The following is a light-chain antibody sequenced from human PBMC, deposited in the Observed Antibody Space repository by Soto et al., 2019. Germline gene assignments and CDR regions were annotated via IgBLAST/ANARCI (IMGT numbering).Light chain of an antibody. CDR1: QSIRSY. CDR2: AAS. V-gene: IGKV1-39*01. Sequence: DIQMNQSTSSLSASVGDRVTITCRASQSIRSYLNWYQQKPGKAPKLLIYAASSLQSGVPSRFSGSGSGTDFPLTISSMKPEYFATDYCQQSYSTSTFGQGTRLEIK. CDR3: QQSYSTST. J-gene: IGKJ5*01.